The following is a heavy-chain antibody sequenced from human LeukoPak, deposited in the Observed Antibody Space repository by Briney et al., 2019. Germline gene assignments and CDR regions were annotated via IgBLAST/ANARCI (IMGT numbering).Heavy chain of an antibody. CDR2: IKQDGSEK. CDR1: GFTFSSYW. V-gene: IGHV3-7*04. D-gene: IGHD2-8*01. J-gene: IGHJ6*02. CDR3: GRGYCTNGVCYTRRHYYYYGIGV. Sequence: GGSLRLSCAASGFTFSSYWMSWVREAPGKGLEWVANIKQDGSEKYYVDSVKGGFTISRDNAKNSLFLQMNSLRAEDTDVYFCGRGYCTNGVCYTRRHYYYYGIGVWGQGTTVTVSS.